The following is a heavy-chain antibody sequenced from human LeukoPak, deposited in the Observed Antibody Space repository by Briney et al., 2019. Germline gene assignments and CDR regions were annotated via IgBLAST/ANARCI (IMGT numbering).Heavy chain of an antibody. CDR2: IYPGESIYARENT. CDR1: GVSISAYY. D-gene: IGHD4-17*01. CDR3: ARDPTTVTTIFDS. J-gene: IGHJ4*02. Sequence: SETLSLTCSVSGVSISAYYWSWIRQPAGKGLEWIGRIYPGESIYARENTNYNPSLKSRVSMSGDTSKNQVSLKLRSVTAADTAVYYCARDPTTVTTIFDSWGQGTLVTVSS. V-gene: IGHV4-4*07.